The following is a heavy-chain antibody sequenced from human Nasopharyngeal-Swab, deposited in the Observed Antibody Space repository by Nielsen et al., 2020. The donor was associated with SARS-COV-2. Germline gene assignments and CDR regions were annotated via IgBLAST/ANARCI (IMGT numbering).Heavy chain of an antibody. V-gene: IGHV3-21*01. CDR2: ISGSSRSM. D-gene: IGHD3-10*01. J-gene: IGHJ6*03. CDR1: GFSLTTYV. CDR3: AKDPVRGVIIYYYYMDV. Sequence: GGSLRLSCTASGFSLTTYVMNWVRQAPGKGLEWVSFISGSSRSMYYSDSVKGRFTVSRDNGKDSVFLQMNSLRAEDTAVYYCAKDPVRGVIIYYYYMDVWGKGTTVTVSS.